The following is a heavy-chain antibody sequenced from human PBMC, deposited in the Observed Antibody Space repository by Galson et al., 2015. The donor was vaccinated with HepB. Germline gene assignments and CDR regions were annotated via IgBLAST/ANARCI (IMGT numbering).Heavy chain of an antibody. CDR1: TLILTKYA. CDR3: AKNYGDYVYDPFDL. CDR2: VSANGATT. Sequence: SLRLSCAASTLILTKYAMTWVRQAPGKGLEWVSVVSANGATTHYADSVRGRFTIFRDNSKNTLYLQMSSLKLEDTAVYFCAKNYGDYVYDPFDLWGQGTLVTVSP. D-gene: IGHD4-17*01. V-gene: IGHV3-23*01. J-gene: IGHJ4*02.